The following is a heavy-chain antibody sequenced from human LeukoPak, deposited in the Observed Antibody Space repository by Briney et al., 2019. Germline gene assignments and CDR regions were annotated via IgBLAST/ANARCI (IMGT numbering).Heavy chain of an antibody. D-gene: IGHD3-10*01. V-gene: IGHV3-43D*03. CDR1: GFTFDDYA. J-gene: IGHJ6*03. CDR3: AKGAPGEVHYMDV. Sequence: GGSLRLSCAASGFTFDDYAMHWVRQAPGKGLEWVSLISWDGGSTYYADSVKGRFTISRDDSKNSLYLQMNSLRAEDTALYYCAKGAPGEVHYMDVWGKGTTVTVSS. CDR2: ISWDGGST.